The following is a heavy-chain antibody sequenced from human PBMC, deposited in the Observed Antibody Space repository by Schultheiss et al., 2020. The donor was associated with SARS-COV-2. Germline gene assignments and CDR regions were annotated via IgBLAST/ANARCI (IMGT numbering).Heavy chain of an antibody. CDR1: GGPISSYY. D-gene: IGHD5-12*01. Sequence: SETLSLTCTVSGGPISSYYWSWIRQPPGKGLEWIGYIYYSGSTNYNPSLKSRVTISVDTSKNHFSLKLTSVTAADTAIYYCARQGWLAPFDYWGHGTLVTVSS. CDR2: IYYSGST. V-gene: IGHV4-59*08. CDR3: ARQGWLAPFDY. J-gene: IGHJ4*01.